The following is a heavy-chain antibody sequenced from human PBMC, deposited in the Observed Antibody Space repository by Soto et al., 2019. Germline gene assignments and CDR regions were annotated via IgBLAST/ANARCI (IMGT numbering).Heavy chain of an antibody. CDR3: APLTFPRGELLIPDY. D-gene: IGHD1-26*01. J-gene: IGHJ4*02. V-gene: IGHV1-2*02. CDR1: GYTFTGYY. Sequence: QVQLVQSGAEVKKPGASVKVSCKASGYTFTGYYMHWVRQAPGQGLEWMGWINPNSGGTNYAQKFQGRVTMTRDTSISTAYMELSRLRSDDTAVYYCAPLTFPRGELLIPDYWGQGTLVTVSS. CDR2: INPNSGGT.